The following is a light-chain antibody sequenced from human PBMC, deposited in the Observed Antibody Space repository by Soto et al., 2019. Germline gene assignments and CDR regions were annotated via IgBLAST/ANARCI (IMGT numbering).Light chain of an antibody. J-gene: IGLJ2*01. CDR2: EVT. CDR3: SSYAGINTDVV. V-gene: IGLV2-8*01. CDR1: SSDVRGYGY. Sequence: QSVLTQPPSASGSPGQSVTISCTGTSSDVRGYGYVSWYQQHPGKAPKLMIFEVTKRASGVPNRFSGSKSGNTASLTVSGLQAEDEADYYCSSYAGINTDVVFGGGTKLTVL.